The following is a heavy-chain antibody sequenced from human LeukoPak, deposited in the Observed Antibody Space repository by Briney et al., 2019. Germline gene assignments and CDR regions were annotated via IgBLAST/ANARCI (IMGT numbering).Heavy chain of an antibody. CDR1: GFTFSSYA. D-gene: IGHD5-24*01. CDR3: ASCKDGYNYFGY. CDR2: ISGSGGST. V-gene: IGHV3-23*01. J-gene: IGHJ4*02. Sequence: SGGSLRLSCAASGFTFSSYAMSWVRQAPGKGLEWVSAISGSGGSTYYADSVKGRFTISRDNSKNTLYLQMNSLRAEDTAVYYCASCKDGYNYFGYWGQGTLVTVSS.